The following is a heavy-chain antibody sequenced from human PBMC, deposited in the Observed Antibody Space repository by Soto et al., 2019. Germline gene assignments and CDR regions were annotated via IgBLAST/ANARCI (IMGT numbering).Heavy chain of an antibody. CDR1: GYTFTSYA. V-gene: IGHV1-3*01. CDR3: ARESWALLWFGELDY. J-gene: IGHJ4*02. Sequence: QVQLVQSGAEVKKPGASVKVSCKASGYTFTSYAMHWVRQAPGQRLEWMGWINAGNGNTKYSQKFQGRVTITRDASASTAYMELSSLRSEDTAVYYCARESWALLWFGELDYWGQGTLVTVSS. D-gene: IGHD3-10*01. CDR2: INAGNGNT.